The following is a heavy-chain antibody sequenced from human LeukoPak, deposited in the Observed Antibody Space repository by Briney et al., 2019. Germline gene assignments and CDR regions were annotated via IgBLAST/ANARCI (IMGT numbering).Heavy chain of an antibody. CDR2: INHSGST. Sequence: KPSETLSLTCAVYGGSLSGYYWSWIRQPPGKGLEWIGEINHSGSTNYNPSLKSRVTISVDTSKNQFSLKLSSVTAADTAVYYCARLDIVVVPAADPWGQGTLVTVSS. CDR1: GGSLSGYY. V-gene: IGHV4-34*01. CDR3: ARLDIVVVPAADP. D-gene: IGHD2-2*03. J-gene: IGHJ5*02.